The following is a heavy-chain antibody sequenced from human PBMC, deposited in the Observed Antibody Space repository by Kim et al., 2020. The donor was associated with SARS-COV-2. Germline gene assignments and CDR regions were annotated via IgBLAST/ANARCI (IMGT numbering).Heavy chain of an antibody. CDR2: ISYSAST. D-gene: IGHD3-10*01. CDR3: ARGLGVYGSGSRIDY. Sequence: SETLSLTCTVSGGSISSYYWSWIRQPPGKGLEWIGYISYSASTNYSPSLKSRVTISVDTSKNQFSLKLSSVTAADTAVYYCARGLGVYGSGSRIDYWGQGTLVTVSS. CDR1: GGSISSYY. V-gene: IGHV4-59*13. J-gene: IGHJ4*02.